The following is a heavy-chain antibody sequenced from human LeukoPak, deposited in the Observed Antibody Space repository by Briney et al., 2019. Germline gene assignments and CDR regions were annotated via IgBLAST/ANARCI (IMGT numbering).Heavy chain of an antibody. J-gene: IGHJ6*02. CDR1: GFTFSSYW. V-gene: IGHV3-7*01. D-gene: IGHD6-13*01. Sequence: GGSLRLSCAASGFTFSSYWMSWVRQAPGKGLEWVANIRQDGSEKYYVGSVKGRFTISRDNAKNSMYLQMNSLRVEDTAVYYCAGVPNSSSWPKAAYYHYYGMDVWGQGTTVTVSS. CDR2: IRQDGSEK. CDR3: AGVPNSSSWPKAAYYHYYGMDV.